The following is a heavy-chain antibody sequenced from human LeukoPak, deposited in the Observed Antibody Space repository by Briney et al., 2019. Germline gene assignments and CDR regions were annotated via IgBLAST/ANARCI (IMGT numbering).Heavy chain of an antibody. J-gene: IGHJ6*03. D-gene: IGHD3-10*01. Sequence: GASVKVSCKASGYTFTGYYMHWVRQAPGQGLEWMGWISPNNGGTNYAQNFQGRVTMTRDTSISTAYMELRRLRYDDTAVYYCARDQEPMVRGVFYYMDVWGKGTTVTISS. V-gene: IGHV1-2*02. CDR3: ARDQEPMVRGVFYYMDV. CDR2: ISPNNGGT. CDR1: GYTFTGYY.